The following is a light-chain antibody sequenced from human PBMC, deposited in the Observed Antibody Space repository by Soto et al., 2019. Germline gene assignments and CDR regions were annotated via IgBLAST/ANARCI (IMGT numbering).Light chain of an antibody. Sequence: DFQMTQSPSSLSASVGDRVTITCRASQSISSYLNWYQQKPGKAPKLLIYAASSLQSGVPSRFGGSGSGTDFTLTVSSLQPEDFATYYCQQLFMYPPAFGPGTKVDIK. V-gene: IGKV1-39*01. CDR2: AAS. CDR3: QQLFMYPPA. CDR1: QSISSY. J-gene: IGKJ3*01.